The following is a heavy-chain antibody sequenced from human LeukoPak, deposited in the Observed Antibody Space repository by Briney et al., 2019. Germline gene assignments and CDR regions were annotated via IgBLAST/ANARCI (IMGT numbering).Heavy chain of an antibody. CDR3: ARDGYSGYDPFGYYYYGMDV. Sequence: VASVKVSCKASGYTFTSYGISWVRQAPGQGPEWMGWISAYNGNTNYAQKLQGRVTMTTDTSTSTAYMELRSLRSDDTAVYYCARDGYSGYDPFGYYYYGMDVWGQGTTVTVSS. CDR2: ISAYNGNT. D-gene: IGHD5-12*01. V-gene: IGHV1-18*01. J-gene: IGHJ6*02. CDR1: GYTFTSYG.